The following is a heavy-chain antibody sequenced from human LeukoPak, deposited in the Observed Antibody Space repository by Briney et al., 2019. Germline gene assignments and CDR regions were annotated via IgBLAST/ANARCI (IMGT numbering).Heavy chain of an antibody. D-gene: IGHD1-26*01. CDR3: ARLGGGATNY. Sequence: ASVKVSCKASGYNFAGYYIHWVRQAPGQGLEWMGRINPRDGETNFAQKFQGRVTMTRDTSISTAYMELSRLRSDDTAVYYCARLGGGATNYWGQGTLVTVSS. V-gene: IGHV1-2*06. CDR1: GYNFAGYY. CDR2: INPRDGET. J-gene: IGHJ4*02.